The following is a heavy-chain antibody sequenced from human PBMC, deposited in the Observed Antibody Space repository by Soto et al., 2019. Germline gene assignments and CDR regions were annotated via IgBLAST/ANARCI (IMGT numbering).Heavy chain of an antibody. V-gene: IGHV1-18*04. D-gene: IGHD3-22*01. CDR2: ISAYNGNT. CDR1: GYTFTSYG. CDR3: ARDPYYYDSSGSHDAFDI. J-gene: IGHJ3*02. Sequence: ASVKVSCKASGYTFTSYGISWVRQAPGQGLEWLGWISAYNGNTNYAQKLQGRVTMTTDTSTSTAYMELRSLRSDDTAVYYCARDPYYYDSSGSHDAFDIWGQGTMVTVSS.